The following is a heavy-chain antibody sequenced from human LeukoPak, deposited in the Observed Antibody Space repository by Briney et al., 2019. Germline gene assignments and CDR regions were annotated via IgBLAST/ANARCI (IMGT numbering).Heavy chain of an antibody. CDR2: ISGSGGST. CDR3: AKDLGSLGGQQLVRTDYDAFDI. J-gene: IGHJ3*02. V-gene: IGHV3-23*01. Sequence: PGGSLRLSCSASGFTFSSYGIHWVRQAPGKGLEWVSAISGSGGSTYYADSVKGRFTISRDNSKNTLYLQMNSLRAEDTAVYYCAKDLGSLGGQQLVRTDYDAFDIWGQGTMVTVSS. D-gene: IGHD6-13*01. CDR1: GFTFSSYG.